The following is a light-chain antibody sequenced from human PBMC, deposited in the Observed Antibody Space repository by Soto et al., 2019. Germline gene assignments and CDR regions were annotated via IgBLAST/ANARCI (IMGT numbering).Light chain of an antibody. CDR2: EVT. V-gene: IGLV2-23*02. CDR1: SSDVGSYNL. J-gene: IGLJ2*01. CDR3: SSYGGSRNLVD. Sequence: QSVLTQPASVSGSPGQSVTISCTGTSSDVGSYNLVSWYQQHPGKAPKLMIYEVTKRPSGVSYHFSGSKSGTTASLTITGLQAEDEADYYCSSYGGSRNLVDFGGGTKVTVL.